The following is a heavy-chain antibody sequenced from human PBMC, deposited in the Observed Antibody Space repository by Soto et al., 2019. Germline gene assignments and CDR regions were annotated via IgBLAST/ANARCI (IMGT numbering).Heavy chain of an antibody. CDR3: ASNYCSGGSCHSNYYYAMDL. CDR2: IYYSGST. V-gene: IGHV4-61*01. Sequence: SETLSLTCTVSGGSVSSGSYYWSWIRQPPGKGLEWIGYIYYSGSTNYNPSLKSRVTISVDTSKNQFSLKLSSVTAADTAVYYCASNYCSGGSCHSNYYYAMDLCGPGTTVTVSS. D-gene: IGHD2-15*01. CDR1: GGSVSSGSYY. J-gene: IGHJ6*01.